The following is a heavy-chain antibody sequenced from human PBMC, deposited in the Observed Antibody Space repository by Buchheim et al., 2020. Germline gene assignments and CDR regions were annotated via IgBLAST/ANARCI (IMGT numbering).Heavy chain of an antibody. V-gene: IGHV3-30-3*01. CDR1: GFTFSSYA. CDR2: ISYDGSNK. CDR3: AREYSGSYLLDY. D-gene: IGHD1-26*01. J-gene: IGHJ4*02. Sequence: QVQLVESGGGVVQPGRSLRLSCAASGFTFSSYAMHWVCQAPGKGLEWVAVISYDGSNKYYADSVKGRFTISRDNSKNTLYLQMNSLRAEDTAVYYRAREYSGSYLLDYWGQGTL.